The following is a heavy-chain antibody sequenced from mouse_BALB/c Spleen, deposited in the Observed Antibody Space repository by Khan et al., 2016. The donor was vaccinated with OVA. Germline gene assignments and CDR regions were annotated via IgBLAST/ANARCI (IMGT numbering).Heavy chain of an antibody. Sequence: QVQLKQSGAELVRPGTSVKISCKASGYGFTDYWPGWIKQRPGHGLEWIGDIYPGSGNTYYNENLKGKATLTADKSSSTAYMQLSTLTSEDSAVYFCAKGGGYQGWFIYWGQGTLVTVSA. CDR2: IYPGSGNT. V-gene: IGHV1-63*01. CDR3: AKGGGYQGWFIY. D-gene: IGHD2-2*01. J-gene: IGHJ3*01. CDR1: GYGFTDYW.